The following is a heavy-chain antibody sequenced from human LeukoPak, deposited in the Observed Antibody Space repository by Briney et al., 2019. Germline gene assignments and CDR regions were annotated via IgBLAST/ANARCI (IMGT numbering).Heavy chain of an antibody. CDR1: GGSFSGDY. CDR3: ARGPNGLLWFGELYPWFDP. D-gene: IGHD3-10*01. V-gene: IGHV4-34*01. CDR2: INHSGST. Sequence: PSETLSLTCAVYGGSFSGDYWSCIRQPPGKGLEWIGEINHSGSTNYNPSLKSRVTISVDTSKNQFSLKLSSVTAADTAVYYCARGPNGLLWFGELYPWFDPWGQGTLVTVSS. J-gene: IGHJ5*02.